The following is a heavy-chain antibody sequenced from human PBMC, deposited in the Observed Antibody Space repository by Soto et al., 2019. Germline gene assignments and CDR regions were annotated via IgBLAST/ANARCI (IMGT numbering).Heavy chain of an antibody. CDR2: INGGNGNT. CDR1: GYTFTSYA. V-gene: IGHV1-3*01. D-gene: IGHD3-10*01. Sequence: QVQLVQSGAEVKKPGASVKVSCKASGYTFTSYAMHWVRQAPGQRLEWMGWINGGNGNTKYSQKFQGRVTITRDTSASTAYMELSSLRSEDTAVYYCARGLLWFGEIYYYMDVWGKGTTVTVSS. CDR3: ARGLLWFGEIYYYMDV. J-gene: IGHJ6*03.